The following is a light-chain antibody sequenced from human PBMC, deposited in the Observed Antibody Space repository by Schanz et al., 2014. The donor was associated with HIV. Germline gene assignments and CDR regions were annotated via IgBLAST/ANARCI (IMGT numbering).Light chain of an antibody. Sequence: DIQMTQSPSTLSASVGDRVTITCRASQSISSWLAWYQQKPGKAPKLLIYKASNLESGVPSRFIGRGSGTEFTLTITRLQPEDFATYYCQQYDTYPYTFGQGTTLDLK. J-gene: IGKJ2*01. CDR3: QQYDTYPYT. CDR1: QSISSW. CDR2: KAS. V-gene: IGKV1-5*03.